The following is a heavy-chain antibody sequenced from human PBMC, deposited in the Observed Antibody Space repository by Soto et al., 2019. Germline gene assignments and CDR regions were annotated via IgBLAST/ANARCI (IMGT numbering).Heavy chain of an antibody. V-gene: IGHV3-7*05. CDR3: ACSSSGPYY. D-gene: IGHD6-19*01. CDR2: IKQDGSEK. Sequence: SLRLSCAASGFTFSSYWMIWVRQAPGKGLEWVAKIKQDGSEKYYVDSVKGRFTISRDNAKNSLYLQMNSLRAEDTAVYYCACSSSGPYYWGQGTLVTAPQ. J-gene: IGHJ4*02. CDR1: GFTFSSYW.